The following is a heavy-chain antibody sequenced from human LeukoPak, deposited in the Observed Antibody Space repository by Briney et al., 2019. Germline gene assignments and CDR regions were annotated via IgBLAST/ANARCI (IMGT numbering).Heavy chain of an antibody. CDR3: ARGLPAALLDY. J-gene: IGHJ4*02. CDR1: GFTFSSYS. CDR2: ISSSSDDI. D-gene: IGHD2-2*01. Sequence: GGSLRLSCAASGFTFSSYSMNWVRQAPGKGLEWVSSISSSSDDIYYADSVKGRFTISRDNAKNSLFLQVNSLRAEDTAVYYCARGLPAALLDYWGQGTLVTVSS. V-gene: IGHV3-21*04.